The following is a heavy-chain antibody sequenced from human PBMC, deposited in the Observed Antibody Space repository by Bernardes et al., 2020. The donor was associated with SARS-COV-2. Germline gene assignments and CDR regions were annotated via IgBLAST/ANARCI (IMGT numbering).Heavy chain of an antibody. V-gene: IGHV1-2*02. Sequence: SVKVSCKASVYIFTDYYMHWLRQAPGQGLAWMGWINCNSGGTNYAQKFEGRVTMTRDTSISTAYMELSRLRSDDTAVYYYASSAFSDYGMYWGQGNLVTVSS. CDR2: INCNSGGT. J-gene: IGHJ4*02. CDR1: VYIFTDYY. CDR3: ASSAFSDYGMY. D-gene: IGHD4-17*01.